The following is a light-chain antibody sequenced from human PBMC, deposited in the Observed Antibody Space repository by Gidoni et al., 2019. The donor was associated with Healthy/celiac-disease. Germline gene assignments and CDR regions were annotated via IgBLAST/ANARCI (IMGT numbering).Light chain of an antibody. CDR1: SSNIGSNT. Sequence: QSVLTQPPSSSGTPVQRVTTSCSGSSSNIGSNTVNWYQQLPGTDPKLLIYSNNQPPSGVPDRFSGSKSGTSASLAISGLQSEDEADYYCAAWDDSLNGWVFGGGTKLTVL. CDR3: AAWDDSLNGWV. J-gene: IGLJ3*02. V-gene: IGLV1-44*01. CDR2: SNN.